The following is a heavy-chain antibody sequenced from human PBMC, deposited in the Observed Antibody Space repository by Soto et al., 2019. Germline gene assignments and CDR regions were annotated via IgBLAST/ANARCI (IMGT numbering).Heavy chain of an antibody. D-gene: IGHD3-9*01. CDR1: GGSVSSGSYY. CDR3: ARDLTYYDILTGYSTYGMDV. V-gene: IGHV4-61*01. Sequence: ASETLSLTCTVSGGSVSSGSYYWSWIRQPPGKGLEWIGYIYYSGSTNYNPSLKSRVTISVDTSKNQFSLKLSSVTAADTAVYYCARDLTYYDILTGYSTYGMDVWGQGTMVTVSS. J-gene: IGHJ6*02. CDR2: IYYSGST.